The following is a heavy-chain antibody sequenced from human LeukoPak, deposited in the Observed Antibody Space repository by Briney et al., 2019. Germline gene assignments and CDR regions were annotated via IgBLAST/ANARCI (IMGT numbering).Heavy chain of an antibody. CDR2: ITSSGSYI. CDR1: GGSISSSSYY. CDR3: VQERSPRPDY. D-gene: IGHD5-24*01. V-gene: IGHV3-21*01. J-gene: IGHJ4*02. Sequence: ETLSLTCTVSGGSISSSSYYWGWVRQAPGKGLEWVSSITSSGSYIYYTDSVKGRFTISRDNSKNALFLQMNSLRTEDTAVYYCVQERSPRPDYWGQGTLVTVSS.